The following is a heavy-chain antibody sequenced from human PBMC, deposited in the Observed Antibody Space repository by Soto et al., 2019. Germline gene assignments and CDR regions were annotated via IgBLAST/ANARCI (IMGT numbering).Heavy chain of an antibody. V-gene: IGHV3-30-3*01. J-gene: IGHJ4*02. CDR1: GFTFSSHS. CDR3: ARDHVRYYDSSYYRLARNYFDS. Sequence: PGGSLRLSCAGTGFTFSSHSMNWVRQAPCKGLEWVSVISFDGTNKYYAESVRGRYTISRDNSKNVLYLYMNSLRPDDTAIYYCARDHVRYYDSSYYRLARNYFDSWGQGALITIYS. D-gene: IGHD3-22*01. CDR2: ISFDGTNK.